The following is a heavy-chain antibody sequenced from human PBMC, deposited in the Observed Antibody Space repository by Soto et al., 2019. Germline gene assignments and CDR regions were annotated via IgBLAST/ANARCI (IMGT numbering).Heavy chain of an antibody. CDR2: ISAYSGNT. CDR3: ARDSPASDY. V-gene: IGHV1-18*01. J-gene: IGHJ4*02. Sequence: QVQLVQSGAEVKQPGASVKVSCKASGYTFSSYAITWVRQAPGQGLEWMAWISAYSGNTNYAQKFQGRVTMTTDTSTSTAYMELRSLSSDDTAVYYCARDSPASDYWGQGTLVTVSS. CDR1: GYTFSSYA.